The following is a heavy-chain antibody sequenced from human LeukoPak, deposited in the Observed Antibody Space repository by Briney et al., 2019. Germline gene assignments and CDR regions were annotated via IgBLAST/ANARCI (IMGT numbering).Heavy chain of an antibody. D-gene: IGHD6-6*01. V-gene: IGHV4-34*01. CDR2: INHSGST. CDR1: GGSFSGYY. CDR3: AREGEQLGGDY. Sequence: PSETLSLTCAVYGGSFSGYYWSWIRQPPGKGLEWIGEINHSGSTNYNPSLKSRVTISVDTSKNQFSLKLSSVTAADTAVYYCAREGEQLGGDYWGQGTLVTVSS. J-gene: IGHJ4*02.